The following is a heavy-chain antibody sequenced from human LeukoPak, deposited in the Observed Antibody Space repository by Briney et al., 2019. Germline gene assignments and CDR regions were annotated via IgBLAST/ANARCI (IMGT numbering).Heavy chain of an antibody. CDR3: ARENSHQLPYTLDY. Sequence: PGGSLRLSCAGSGFTFSSYWMTWVRQAPGKGLEWVANIKQDGSEKYSVDSVKGRFTISRDNAKNSLYLQMNSLRPEDTAVYYCARENSHQLPYTLDYWGQGTLVTVSS. V-gene: IGHV3-7*01. D-gene: IGHD2-2*01. CDR1: GFTFSSYW. CDR2: IKQDGSEK. J-gene: IGHJ4*02.